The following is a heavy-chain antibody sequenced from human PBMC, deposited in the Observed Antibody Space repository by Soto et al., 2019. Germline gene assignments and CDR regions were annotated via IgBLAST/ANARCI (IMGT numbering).Heavy chain of an antibody. V-gene: IGHV3-9*01. Sequence: PGWSLRLSCAASGFTFHESTMHWVRQAPGKGLEWVSHITWNSGQIVYADSVKGRFTISRDNGKKSLYLQMQSLRPEDTALYYCASGLTTSPHFWGQGTLVTVPQ. D-gene: IGHD3-22*01. CDR2: ITWNSGQI. J-gene: IGHJ4*02. CDR1: GFTFHEST. CDR3: ASGLTTSPHF.